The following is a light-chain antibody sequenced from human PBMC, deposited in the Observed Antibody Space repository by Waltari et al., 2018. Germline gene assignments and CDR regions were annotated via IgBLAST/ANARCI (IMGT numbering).Light chain of an antibody. V-gene: IGKV1D-16*01. CDR3: QQYHSYPIT. J-gene: IGKJ5*01. CDR2: AAS. CDR1: QGVSTW. Sequence: DIQMTQYPSSVSASVGDSVTNTCRASQGVSTWLAWYQQKPKKAPKSLIYAASNLHSGVPSRFSGSGSGTDFTLTITGLQPEDFATYYCQQYHSYPITFGQGTRLEIK.